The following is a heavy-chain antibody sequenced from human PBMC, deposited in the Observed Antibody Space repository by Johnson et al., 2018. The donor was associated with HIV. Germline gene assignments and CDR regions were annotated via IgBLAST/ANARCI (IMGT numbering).Heavy chain of an antibody. D-gene: IGHD1-26*01. CDR1: GFTFSSYA. CDR2: IRYDGTNK. Sequence: QVQLVESGGGVVQPGRSLRLSCAASGFTFSSYAMHWVRQAPGKGLEWVSFIRYDGTNKYYVDSVKGRFTISRDNAKNSLYLQMNSLRAEDTAVYYCARAYSGSYSPRSAFDIWGQGTMVTVSS. J-gene: IGHJ3*02. CDR3: ARAYSGSYSPRSAFDI. V-gene: IGHV3-33*08.